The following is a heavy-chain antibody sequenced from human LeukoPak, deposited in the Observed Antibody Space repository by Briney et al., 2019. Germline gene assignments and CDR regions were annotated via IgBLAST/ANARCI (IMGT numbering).Heavy chain of an antibody. Sequence: ASVKVSCKASEYTFTGYYMHWVRQAPGQGLEWMGRINPNSGGTNYAQKFQGRVTMTRDTSISTAYMELSRLRSDDTAVYYCARAGLVYALPLHYYYGMDVWGQGTTVTVSS. J-gene: IGHJ6*02. V-gene: IGHV1-2*06. CDR3: ARAGLVYALPLHYYYGMDV. D-gene: IGHD2-8*01. CDR1: EYTFTGYY. CDR2: INPNSGGT.